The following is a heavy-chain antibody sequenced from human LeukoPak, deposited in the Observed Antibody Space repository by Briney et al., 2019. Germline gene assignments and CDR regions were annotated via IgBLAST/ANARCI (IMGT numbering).Heavy chain of an antibody. D-gene: IGHD3-22*01. CDR3: ARISLPDSAYDSKDV. Sequence: GESLKISCKGSGYSFTSYWIGWVRQMPGKGLEWMGIIYPGDSDTRYSLSFQGQVTISHDKTISTAYLQWSSLKASDTAMYYCARISLPDSAYDSKDVWVKGTTVTVSS. CDR2: IYPGDSDT. CDR1: GYSFTSYW. J-gene: IGHJ6*04. V-gene: IGHV5-51*01.